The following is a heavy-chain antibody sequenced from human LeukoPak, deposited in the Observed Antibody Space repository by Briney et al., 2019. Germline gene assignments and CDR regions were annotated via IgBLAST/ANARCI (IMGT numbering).Heavy chain of an antibody. CDR3: ASASPIHALYY. J-gene: IGHJ4*02. V-gene: IGHV3-23*01. CDR1: GFIFSNYA. CDR2: IHGGGGSA. Sequence: PGGSLRLSCAASGFIFSNYAMSWVRQAPGKGLEWVSSIHGGGGSAYYADSVKGRFTISRDNSKNTLYLQMNSLRAEDTAVYYCASASPIHALYYWGQGTLVTVSS.